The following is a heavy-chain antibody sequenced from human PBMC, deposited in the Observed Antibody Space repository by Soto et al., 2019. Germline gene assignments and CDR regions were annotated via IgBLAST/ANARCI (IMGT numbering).Heavy chain of an antibody. Sequence: QVQLQQSGPGLLKLSETLSLTCTVSGGPISSPSYNWGWVRQPPGNGPEWIGSCFYGGGTDYSPSLASRPAISADTPRSQVSRILPSVTAADTAVYYCQTVGSTHFEPWGQGALVVVSS. D-gene: IGHD3-9*01. CDR2: CFYGGGT. J-gene: IGHJ4*02. V-gene: IGHV4-39*01. CDR1: GGPISSPSYN. CDR3: QTVGSTHFEP.